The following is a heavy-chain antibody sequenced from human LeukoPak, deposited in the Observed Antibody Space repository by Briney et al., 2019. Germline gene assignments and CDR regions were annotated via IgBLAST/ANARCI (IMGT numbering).Heavy chain of an antibody. Sequence: PGGSLRLSCAASGFTFSSYSMNWVRQAPGKGLEWVSYISSSSSIIYDADPVKGRFTISRDNAKNSLYLQMNSLKLEDTALYYCVKDRDFWSGLDVWGQGTMVTVS. V-gene: IGHV3-48*01. CDR2: ISSSSSII. CDR3: VKDRDFWSGLDV. J-gene: IGHJ6*02. CDR1: GFTFSSYS. D-gene: IGHD3-3*01.